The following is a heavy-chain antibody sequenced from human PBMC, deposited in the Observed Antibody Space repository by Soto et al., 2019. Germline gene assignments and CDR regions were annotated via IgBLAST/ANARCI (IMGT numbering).Heavy chain of an antibody. CDR1: GFTFSSYG. V-gene: IGHV3-33*01. CDR2: IWYDGSNK. CDR3: AREGISSPLNYYYYDGMDV. D-gene: IGHD2-15*01. J-gene: IGHJ6*02. Sequence: QVQLVESGGGVVQPGRSLRLSCAASGFTFSSYGMHWVRQAPGKGLEWVAVIWYDGSNKYYADSVKGRFTISRDNSKNTLYLQMNSLRAEDTAVYYCAREGISSPLNYYYYDGMDVWLQGTTVTVSS.